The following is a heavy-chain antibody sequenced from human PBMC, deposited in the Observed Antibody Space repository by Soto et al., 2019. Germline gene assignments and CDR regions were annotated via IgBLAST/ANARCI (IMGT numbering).Heavy chain of an antibody. Sequence: SETLSLTCTVSGGSISSYYWSWIRQPPGKGLEWIGYIYYSGSTNYNPSLKSRVTISVDTSKNQFSLKLSSVTAADTAVYYCARRGDHRPTYYFDYWGQGTLVTVSS. CDR2: IYYSGST. J-gene: IGHJ4*02. CDR3: ARRGDHRPTYYFDY. V-gene: IGHV4-59*01. D-gene: IGHD3-16*01. CDR1: GGSISSYY.